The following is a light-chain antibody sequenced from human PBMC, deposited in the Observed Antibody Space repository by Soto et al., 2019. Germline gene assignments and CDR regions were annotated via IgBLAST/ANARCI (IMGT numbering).Light chain of an antibody. CDR1: QSVSSY. V-gene: IGKV3-11*01. J-gene: IGKJ1*01. Sequence: EIVLTQSPATLSLSPGERATLSCRASQSVSSYLAWYQQKPGQAPRLLIYDASNRAAGIPARFSGSGSGTDFTLTISSLEPEDFAVYYCQQRSNWPPWTVGQGKKVEIK. CDR2: DAS. CDR3: QQRSNWPPWT.